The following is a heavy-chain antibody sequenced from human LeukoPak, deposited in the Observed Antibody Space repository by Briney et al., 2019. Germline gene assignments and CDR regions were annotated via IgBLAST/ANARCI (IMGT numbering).Heavy chain of an antibody. CDR3: ARDGNTAMDLFDY. D-gene: IGHD5-18*01. J-gene: IGHJ4*02. V-gene: IGHV3-21*01. CDR1: GFTFSSYS. Sequence: GGSLRLSCAASGFTFSSYSMNWVRQAPGKGLEWVSSISSSSSYIYYADSVKGRFAISRDNAKNSLYLQMNSLRAEDTTVYYCARDGNTAMDLFDYWGQGTLVTVSS. CDR2: ISSSSSYI.